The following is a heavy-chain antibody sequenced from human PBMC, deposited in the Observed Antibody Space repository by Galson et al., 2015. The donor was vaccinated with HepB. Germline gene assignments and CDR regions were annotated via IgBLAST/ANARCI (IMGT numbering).Heavy chain of an antibody. D-gene: IGHD3-3*01. CDR2: IKSKTDGGTT. CDR3: TTVGNYYDFPH. J-gene: IGHJ4*02. V-gene: IGHV3-15*01. Sequence: SLRLSCAASGFSFSNTWMSWVRQAPGKGLEWVGRIKSKTDGGTTDYAAPVKGRFTISRDDSKNTLYLQMNSLKTEDTAVYYCTTVGNYYDFPHWGQGTLVTVSS. CDR1: GFSFSNTW.